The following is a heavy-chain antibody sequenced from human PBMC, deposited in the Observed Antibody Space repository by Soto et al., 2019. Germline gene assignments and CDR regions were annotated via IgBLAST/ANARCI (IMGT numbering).Heavy chain of an antibody. CDR1: GFNFNSYS. D-gene: IGHD1-26*01. CDR2: INSGSTSV. CDR3: ASSASPDAY. J-gene: IGHJ4*02. V-gene: IGHV3-48*01. Sequence: EVQLVESGGGLVQPGGSPRLSCVASGFNFNSYSMNWVRQAPGKGLEWISYINSGSTSVFYADSVKGRFTISRDNAKNSLYMHMNSLRAEDTAEYYCASSASPDAYWGQGTLVPVSS.